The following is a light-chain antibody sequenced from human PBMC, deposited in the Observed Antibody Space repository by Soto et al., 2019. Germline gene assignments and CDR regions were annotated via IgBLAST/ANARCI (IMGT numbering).Light chain of an antibody. CDR2: KAS. CDR1: QSISTW. J-gene: IGKJ1*01. Sequence: DIQMTQSPSTLSAFVGDRVTITCRASQSISTWLAWYQQKPGKAPKLLIYKASSLESGVPSRFSGSGSGTEFTLTISSLQPDDFATYYCQQYNTYLTFGPGTKMEIK. CDR3: QQYNTYLT. V-gene: IGKV1-5*03.